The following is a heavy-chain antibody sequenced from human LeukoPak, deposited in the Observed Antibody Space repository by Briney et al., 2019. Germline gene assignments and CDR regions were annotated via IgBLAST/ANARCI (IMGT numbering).Heavy chain of an antibody. Sequence: SETLSLTCTVSGGSISSSSYYWGWIRQPPGKGLEWIGSIYYSGSTYYNPSLKSRVTISVDTSKNQFSLKLSSVTAADTAVYYCAGKTYYYDSSGQGLDYWGQGTQATVSS. CDR2: IYYSGST. V-gene: IGHV4-39*01. D-gene: IGHD3-22*01. J-gene: IGHJ4*02. CDR1: GGSISSSSYY. CDR3: AGKTYYYDSSGQGLDY.